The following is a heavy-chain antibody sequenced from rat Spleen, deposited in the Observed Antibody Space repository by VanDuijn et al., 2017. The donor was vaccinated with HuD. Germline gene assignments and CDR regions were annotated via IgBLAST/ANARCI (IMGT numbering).Heavy chain of an antibody. CDR1: GFTFSDYN. V-gene: IGHV5-7*01. CDR3: ARHFDYYSGGLDY. D-gene: IGHD1-1*01. Sequence: EVQLVESGGGLVQPGRSLKLSCVASGFTFSDYNMAWVRQAPKKGLEWVATISYDGSSTYYRDSVKGRFTISRDNAKSTLYLQMDSLRSEDTATYYCARHFDYYSGGLDYWGQGVMVTVSS. J-gene: IGHJ2*01. CDR2: ISYDGSST.